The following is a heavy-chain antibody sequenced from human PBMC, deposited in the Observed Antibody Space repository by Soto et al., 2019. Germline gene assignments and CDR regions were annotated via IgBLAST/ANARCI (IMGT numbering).Heavy chain of an antibody. J-gene: IGHJ6*02. CDR2: INSDGSSA. CDR3: ARDLPTNGDGMDV. V-gene: IGHV3-74*01. CDR1: GFTFSSYL. D-gene: IGHD2-8*01. Sequence: HPGGALRLSCAASGFTFSSYLMHWVRQSPGKGLVWVSRINSDGSSATYADSVKGRFTVSRDNAKNTLYLQMNSLRAEDTAVYYCARDLPTNGDGMDVWGQGTTVTVSS.